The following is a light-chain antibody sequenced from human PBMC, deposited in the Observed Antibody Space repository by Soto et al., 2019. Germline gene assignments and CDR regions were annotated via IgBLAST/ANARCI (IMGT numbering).Light chain of an antibody. CDR3: QQSYKTPHT. CDR1: QAIRND. CDR2: VAS. V-gene: IGKV1-17*01. Sequence: DIQMTQSPSSLSASVGDRVTITCRASQAIRNDVGWYQQKPGKDPKRLIYVASRLESGVPSRFSGSGFGTEFTLTISGLQPEDFATYYCQQSYKTPHTFGQGTKLETK. J-gene: IGKJ2*01.